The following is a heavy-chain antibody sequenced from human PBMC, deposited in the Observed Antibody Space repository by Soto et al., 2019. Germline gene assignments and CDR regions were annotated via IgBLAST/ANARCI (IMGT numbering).Heavy chain of an antibody. D-gene: IGHD2-2*02. V-gene: IGHV2-70*04. CDR2: IDWDDDK. J-gene: IGHJ6*02. Sequence: SGPTLVNPTQTLTLTCTFSGFSLSTSGMRVSWIRQPPGKALEWLARIDWDDDKFYSTSLKTRLTISKDTSKNQVVLTMTNMDPVDTATYYCARDIVVVPAAISQNYYYYYGMDACGQGTTVTVS. CDR1: GFSLSTSGMR. CDR3: ARDIVVVPAAISQNYYYYYGMDA.